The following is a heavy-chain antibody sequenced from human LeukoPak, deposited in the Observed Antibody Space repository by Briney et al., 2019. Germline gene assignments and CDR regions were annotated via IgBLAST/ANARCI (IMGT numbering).Heavy chain of an antibody. CDR1: GFTFRSDA. Sequence: GGSLRLSCAASGFTFRSDAMNWVRQAPGKGLEWVADITGSGAITHYADSVKGRFTISRDNSKNTLYLQMNSLRAEDTAVYYCARGLYSSGYYYSSDGVYWGQGTLVTVPS. V-gene: IGHV3-23*01. J-gene: IGHJ4*02. D-gene: IGHD3-22*01. CDR3: ARGLYSSGYYYSSDGVY. CDR2: ITGSGAIT.